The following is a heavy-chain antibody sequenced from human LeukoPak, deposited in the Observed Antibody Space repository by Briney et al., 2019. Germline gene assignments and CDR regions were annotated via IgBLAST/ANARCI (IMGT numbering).Heavy chain of an antibody. CDR2: VYYSGTT. V-gene: IGHV4-61*08. CDR3: ARHGTAAGPFQL. CDR1: GGSISSGGYY. J-gene: IGHJ1*01. D-gene: IGHD2-21*02. Sequence: SETLSLTCTVSGGSISSGGYYWSWIRQHPGKGLEWIGYVYYSGTTNYNPSLESRVTISVDTSKNQFSLKLTSVAAADTAVYYCARHGTAAGPFQLWGQGTLVTVSS.